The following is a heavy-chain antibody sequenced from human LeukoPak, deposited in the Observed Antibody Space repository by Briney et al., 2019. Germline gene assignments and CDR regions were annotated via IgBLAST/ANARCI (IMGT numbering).Heavy chain of an antibody. CDR2: IYDSGST. CDR3: ARGIRDVLTGYYKSGLTYYLDY. CDR1: GGSISSYY. D-gene: IGHD3-9*01. V-gene: IGHV4-59*01. J-gene: IGHJ4*02. Sequence: PSETLSLTCTVSGGSISSYYWSWIRQPPGKGPEWIGYIYDSGSTNYNPSLKSRVTISVDTSKNQFSLKLSSVTAADTAVYYCARGIRDVLTGYYKSGLTYYLDYWGQGTLVTVSP.